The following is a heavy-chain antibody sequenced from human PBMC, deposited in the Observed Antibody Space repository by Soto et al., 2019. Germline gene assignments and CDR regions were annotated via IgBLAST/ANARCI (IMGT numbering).Heavy chain of an antibody. Sequence: GASVKVSCKASGYTFTSYAMHWVRQAPGQRLEWMGWINAGNGNTKYSQKFQGRVTITRDTSASTAYMELSSLRSEDTAVYYCARLAVSGGSCYHNSPFDYRGQGTLVTGSS. D-gene: IGHD2-15*01. CDR3: ARLAVSGGSCYHNSPFDY. J-gene: IGHJ4*02. CDR2: INAGNGNT. CDR1: GYTFTSYA. V-gene: IGHV1-3*01.